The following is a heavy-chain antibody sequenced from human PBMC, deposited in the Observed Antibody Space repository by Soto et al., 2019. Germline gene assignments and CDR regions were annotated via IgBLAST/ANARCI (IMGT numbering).Heavy chain of an antibody. V-gene: IGHV3-66*01. Sequence: QLVESGGGWVQRGGSLRLSCAVSGFTVSRHYMSWVRQAPGKGLEWVSVIYSGGSIYYTDSVKGRFTISRDNSNNTLDLQMNRLRADYTAVYYCARDSSGGGVDIWGHGTLVTVSS. D-gene: IGHD6-19*01. J-gene: IGHJ4*01. CDR3: ARDSSGGGVDI. CDR2: IYSGGSI. CDR1: GFTVSRHY.